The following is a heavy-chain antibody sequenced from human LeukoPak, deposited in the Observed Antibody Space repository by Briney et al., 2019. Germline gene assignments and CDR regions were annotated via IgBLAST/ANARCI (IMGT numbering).Heavy chain of an antibody. J-gene: IGHJ6*03. CDR3: AVRGYSYGSDYYYMDV. D-gene: IGHD5-18*01. CDR1: GYSFTVYY. V-gene: IGHV1-2*02. Sequence: ASVKPSCKPSGYSFTVYYMHWVRQAPGQGLEWMGWINPNSGGTNYAQKVQDRVTITRNTSISTAYMELSSLRSEDTAVYYCAVRGYSYGSDYYYMDVWGKGTTVTVS. CDR2: INPNSGGT.